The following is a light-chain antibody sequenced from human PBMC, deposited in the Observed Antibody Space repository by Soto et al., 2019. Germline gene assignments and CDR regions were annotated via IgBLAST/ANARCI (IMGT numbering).Light chain of an antibody. CDR2: DAS. V-gene: IGKV1-33*01. CDR1: QDISNY. CDR3: QHYAHLPVT. Sequence: DIQMTEAPSSLSASVGDRVTITCQASQDISNYLNWYQQKPRKVPNLLIFDASNVETGLPSRFSGSGSGTNFTFTILSLLPGDNATYYCQHYAHLPVTFSGETKVPIK. J-gene: IGKJ4*01.